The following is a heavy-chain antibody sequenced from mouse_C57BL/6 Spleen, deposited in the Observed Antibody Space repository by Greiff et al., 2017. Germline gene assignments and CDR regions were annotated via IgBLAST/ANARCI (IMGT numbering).Heavy chain of an antibody. CDR3: ARRSDYGSPPFAY. D-gene: IGHD1-1*01. J-gene: IGHJ3*01. CDR2: IKPNNGGT. CDR1: GYTFTDYN. V-gene: IGHV1-18*01. Sequence: VHVKQSGPELVKPGASVKIPCKASGYTFTDYNMDWVKQSHGKSLEWIGDIKPNNGGTIYNQKFKGKATLTVDKSSSTAYMELRSLTSEDTAVYYCARRSDYGSPPFAYWGQGTLVTVSA.